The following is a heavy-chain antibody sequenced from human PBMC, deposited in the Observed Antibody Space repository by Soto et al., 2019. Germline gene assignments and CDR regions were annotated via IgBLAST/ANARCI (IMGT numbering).Heavy chain of an antibody. CDR3: ARDASGTTSFLVS. J-gene: IGHJ5*01. Sequence: GGSLRLSCEASGFMFGTSGMHWVRQAPGKGLEWVSGIWLDGSERHYADSVKGRFTISRDNAKNTVFLQMNSLRVEDTAVYFCARDASGTTSFLVSWGQGTLVTVSS. CDR2: IWLDGSER. D-gene: IGHD1-1*01. V-gene: IGHV3-33*01. CDR1: GFMFGTSG.